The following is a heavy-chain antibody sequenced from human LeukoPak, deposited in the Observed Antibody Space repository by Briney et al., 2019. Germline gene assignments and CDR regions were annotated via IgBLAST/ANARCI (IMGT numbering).Heavy chain of an antibody. V-gene: IGHV1-69*04. J-gene: IGHJ4*02. D-gene: IGHD5-18*01. CDR1: GYTFTSYG. CDR2: ITPILGLV. Sequence: SVKVSCKASGYTFTSYGISWVRQAPGQGLEWMGRITPILGLVNYAQKFQGRVTITADKSTSTGYMDVAGLRNDDTAVYYCARGRGSRTGYNGDYLDYWGQGTLVTVSS. CDR3: ARGRGSRTGYNGDYLDY.